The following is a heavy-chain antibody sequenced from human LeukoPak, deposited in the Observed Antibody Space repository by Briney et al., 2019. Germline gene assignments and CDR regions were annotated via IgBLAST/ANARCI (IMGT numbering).Heavy chain of an antibody. CDR3: ARASFWFDYSGYYFDF. D-gene: IGHD2-15*01. CDR1: GFTFSSYG. CDR2: ISYDGSNK. Sequence: GGSLRLSCAASGFTFSSYGMHWVRQAPGKGLEWVAVISYDGSNKYYADSVKGRFTISRDNSKNTLYLQMNSLRAEDTAVYYCARASFWFDYSGYYFDFWGQGTLVTVSS. V-gene: IGHV3-30*03. J-gene: IGHJ4*02.